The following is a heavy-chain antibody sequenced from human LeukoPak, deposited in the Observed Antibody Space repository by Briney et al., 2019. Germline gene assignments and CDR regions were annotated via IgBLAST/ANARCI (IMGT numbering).Heavy chain of an antibody. V-gene: IGHV1-69*04. D-gene: IGHD6-19*01. J-gene: IGHJ4*02. Sequence: SVKVSCKASGGTFSSYAISWERQAPGQGLEWIGRIIPILGIANYAQKFQGRVTITADKSTSTAYMELSSLRSEDTAVYYCAENSGTYFDYWGQGTLVTVSS. CDR1: GGTFSSYA. CDR3: AENSGTYFDY. CDR2: IIPILGIA.